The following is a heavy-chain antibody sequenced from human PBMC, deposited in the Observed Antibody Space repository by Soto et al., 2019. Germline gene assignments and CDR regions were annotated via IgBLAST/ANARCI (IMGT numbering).Heavy chain of an antibody. D-gene: IGHD1-26*01. CDR1: GYTFTSYA. CDR3: ARDVGATGD. CDR2: INAGNGNT. Sequence: QVQLVQSGAEVKKPGASVKVSCKASGYTFTSYAMHWVRQAPGQRLEWMGWINAGNGNTKYSDKLQGRVIMTRDTGAGTAYMELSRLRSEDTAVYYCARDVGATGDWGQGTLVTVSS. V-gene: IGHV1-3*01. J-gene: IGHJ4*02.